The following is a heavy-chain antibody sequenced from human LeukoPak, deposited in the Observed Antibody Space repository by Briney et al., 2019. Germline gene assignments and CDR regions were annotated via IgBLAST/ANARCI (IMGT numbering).Heavy chain of an antibody. CDR1: GFPFRSYG. CDR2: IRYDGSNK. J-gene: IGHJ4*02. Sequence: QAGGSLRLSCAASGFPFRSYGMHWVRQAPGKGLEWVAFIRYDGSNKYYADSVKGRFTISRDNSKNTLYLQMNSLRAEYTAVYYCATTVLEYWGQGTLVTVSS. CDR3: ATTVLEY. V-gene: IGHV3-30*02. D-gene: IGHD4-11*01.